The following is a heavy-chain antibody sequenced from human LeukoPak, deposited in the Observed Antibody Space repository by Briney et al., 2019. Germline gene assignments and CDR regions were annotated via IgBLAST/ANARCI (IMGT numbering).Heavy chain of an antibody. Sequence: PGGSLRLSCAASGFTFSSYDMHWVRQATGKGLEWVSAIGTAGDTYYPDSVKGRFTISRDNSKNTLYLQMNSLRAEDTAVYYCAKDVHFDWPMDVWGKGTTVTISS. CDR3: AKDVHFDWPMDV. J-gene: IGHJ6*04. CDR1: GFTFSSYD. V-gene: IGHV3-13*01. D-gene: IGHD3-9*01. CDR2: IGTAGDT.